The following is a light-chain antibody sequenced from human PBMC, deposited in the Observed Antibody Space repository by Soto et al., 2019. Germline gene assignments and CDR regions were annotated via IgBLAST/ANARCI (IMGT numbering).Light chain of an antibody. CDR2: AAS. V-gene: IGKV1-39*01. CDR3: QQSYSTPPIT. J-gene: IGKJ5*01. CDR1: QSISTY. Sequence: DVQMTQSPSTLSASVVDRFTITCLASQSISTYLNWYQQKPGKAPNLLIYAASSLQSGVPSRFSGSGSGTDFALTINTLQPEDFATYYCQQSYSTPPITFGQGTRLEIK.